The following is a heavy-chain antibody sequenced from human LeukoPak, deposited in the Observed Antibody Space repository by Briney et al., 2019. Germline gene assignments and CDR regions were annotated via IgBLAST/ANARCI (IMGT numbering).Heavy chain of an antibody. CDR3: ARGVVEGFWFDP. Sequence: SETLSLTCTVSGGSISSYYWSWIRQPPGEGLEWIGFIYYSGSTNQNPSLKSRVTMSVDTSKNQFSLKLSSVTAADTAVYYCARGVVEGFWFDPWGQGTLVTVSS. CDR1: GGSISSYY. CDR2: IYYSGST. D-gene: IGHD2-15*01. J-gene: IGHJ5*02. V-gene: IGHV4-59*01.